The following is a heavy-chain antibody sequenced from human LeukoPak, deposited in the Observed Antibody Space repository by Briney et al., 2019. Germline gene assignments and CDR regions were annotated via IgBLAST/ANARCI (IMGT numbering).Heavy chain of an antibody. CDR1: GFTFSSYA. V-gene: IGHV3-23*01. D-gene: IGHD1-14*01. CDR2: LSGSGGST. Sequence: GGSLRLSCAASGFTFSSYAMSWVRQAPGEGLEWVSLLSGSGGSTYYADSVKGRFTISRDNSKNTLYLQMNSLRAEDTAVYYCAKSFMYSRDYFDYWGQGTLVTVPS. J-gene: IGHJ4*02. CDR3: AKSFMYSRDYFDY.